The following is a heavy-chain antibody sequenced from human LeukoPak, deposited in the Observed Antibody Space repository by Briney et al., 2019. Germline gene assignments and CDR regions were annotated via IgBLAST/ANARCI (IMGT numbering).Heavy chain of an antibody. V-gene: IGHV1-69*13. CDR3: ACDSSGTQDYYYYGMDV. Sequence: ASVKVSCKASGGTFSSYAISWVRQAPGQGLEWMGGIIPIFGTANYARKFQGRVTITADESTSTAYMELSSLRSEDTAVYYCACDSSGTQDYYYYGMDVWGQGTTVTVSS. D-gene: IGHD3-22*01. J-gene: IGHJ6*02. CDR1: GGTFSSYA. CDR2: IIPIFGTA.